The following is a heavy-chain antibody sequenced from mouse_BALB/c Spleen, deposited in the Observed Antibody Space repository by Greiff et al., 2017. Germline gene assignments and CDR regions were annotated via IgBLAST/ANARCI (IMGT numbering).Heavy chain of an antibody. V-gene: IGHV1S56*01. CDR2: IYPGNVNT. CDR3: ARRDYGSSYHFAY. J-gene: IGHJ3*01. Sequence: QVQLQQSGPELVKPGASVRISCKASGYTFTSYYIHWVKQRPGQGLEWIGWIYPGNVNTKYNEKFKGKATLTADKSSSTAYMQLSSLTSEDSAVYFCARRDYGSSYHFAYWGQGTLVTVSA. D-gene: IGHD1-1*01. CDR1: GYTFTSYY.